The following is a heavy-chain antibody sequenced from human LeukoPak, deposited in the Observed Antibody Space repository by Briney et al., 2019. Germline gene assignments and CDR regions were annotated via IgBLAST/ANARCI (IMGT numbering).Heavy chain of an antibody. CDR3: AREEGDLKYYFDY. J-gene: IGHJ4*02. CDR2: INPNIGGT. D-gene: IGHD2-21*02. CDR1: GYTFTDYY. V-gene: IGHV1-2*02. Sequence: GASVKVSCKASGYTFTDYYLHWVRQAPGQGLEWMGWINPNIGGTNFAQKFQGRVTMTRDTSIGTAYMELSGLRSDDTAVYYCAREEGDLKYYFDYWGQGTLVTVSS.